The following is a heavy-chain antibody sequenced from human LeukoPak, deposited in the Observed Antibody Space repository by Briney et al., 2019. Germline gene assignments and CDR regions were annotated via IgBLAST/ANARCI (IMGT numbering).Heavy chain of an antibody. CDR2: IYHSGKT. Sequence: PSETLSLTCAVSGASISKTNWWSWVRQPPGKGLEWIGEIYHSGKTNYNPSLKSRVTISVDTSKNQFSLKLSSVTAADTAVYYCARAGSSWFTAVDYWGQGTLVTVSS. CDR1: GASISKTNW. CDR3: ARAGSSWFTAVDY. V-gene: IGHV4-4*02. J-gene: IGHJ4*02. D-gene: IGHD6-13*01.